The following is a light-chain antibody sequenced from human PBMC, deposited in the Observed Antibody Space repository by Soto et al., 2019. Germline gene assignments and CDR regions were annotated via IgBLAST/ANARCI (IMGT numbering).Light chain of an antibody. CDR3: QQYNNWPTWT. V-gene: IGKV3-15*01. CDR1: QSVGSN. J-gene: IGKJ1*01. Sequence: MVMTQSPATLSVSPGERVTPSCRARQSVGSNLAWYQQKPGQAPRLLIYGASTRATGIPARFSGSGCETEFTLTISSLQAEDSAVYFCQQYNNWPTWTFGQGTKVDIK. CDR2: GAS.